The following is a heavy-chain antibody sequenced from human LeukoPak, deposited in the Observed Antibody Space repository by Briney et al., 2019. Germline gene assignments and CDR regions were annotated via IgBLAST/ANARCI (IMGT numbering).Heavy chain of an antibody. J-gene: IGHJ6*03. Sequence: GASVKVSCKASGYTFTGYYMHWVRQAPGQGLEWMGWISPNSGGTNYAQKFQGRVTMTRDTSISTAYMELSRLRSDDTAVYYCARSNVVPAAKMGYYYYYYMDVWGKGTTVTVSS. D-gene: IGHD2-2*01. CDR2: ISPNSGGT. V-gene: IGHV1-2*02. CDR3: ARSNVVPAAKMGYYYYYYMDV. CDR1: GYTFTGYY.